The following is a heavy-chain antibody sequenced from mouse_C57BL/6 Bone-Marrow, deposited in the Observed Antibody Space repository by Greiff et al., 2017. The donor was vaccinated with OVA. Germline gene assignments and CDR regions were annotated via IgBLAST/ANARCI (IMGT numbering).Heavy chain of an antibody. CDR3: ARRRWLLYYAMDD. CDR2: ISSGSSTI. D-gene: IGHD2-3*01. Sequence: EVQLVESGGGLVKPGGSLKLSCAASGFTFSDYGMHWVRQAPEKGLEWVAYISSGSSTIYSADTVKGRFTISRDNAKNTLFLQMTSLRSEDTAMYYCARRRWLLYYAMDDWGKGTSVTVSS. J-gene: IGHJ4*01. V-gene: IGHV5-17*01. CDR1: GFTFSDYG.